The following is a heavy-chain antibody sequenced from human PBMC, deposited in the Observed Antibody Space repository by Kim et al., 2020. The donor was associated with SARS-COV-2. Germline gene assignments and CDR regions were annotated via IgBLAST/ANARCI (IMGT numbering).Heavy chain of an antibody. V-gene: IGHV3-74*01. CDR3: ARGGITNCYG. CDR1: GFTFSSYW. Sequence: GGSLRLSCAASGFTFSSYWMHWVRQAPGKGLVWVSRINDAGSSTSYADSVKGRFTISRDNVKNTLYLQMNSLRAEDTAVYYCARGGITNCYGWGQGALFTVSS. D-gene: IGHD2-2*01. J-gene: IGHJ4*02. CDR2: INDAGSST.